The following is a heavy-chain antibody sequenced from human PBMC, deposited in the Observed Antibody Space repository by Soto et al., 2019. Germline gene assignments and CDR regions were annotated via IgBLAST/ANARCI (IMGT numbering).Heavy chain of an antibody. V-gene: IGHV4-34*01. D-gene: IGHD6-13*01. CDR3: ARGSSRSSWYLQH. CDR2: ITHIGST. J-gene: IGHJ1*01. CDR1: GGSFSGYF. Sequence: PSETLSLTCAVSGGSFSGYFWSWIRQPPGKGLEWIGEITHIGSTNYNPSLKSRVTISVDTSKNQFSLRVSSVTAADTAVYYCARGSSRSSWYLQHWGQGTLVTVSS.